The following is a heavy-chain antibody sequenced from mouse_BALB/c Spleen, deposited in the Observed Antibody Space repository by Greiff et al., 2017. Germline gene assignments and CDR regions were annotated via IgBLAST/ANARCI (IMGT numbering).Heavy chain of an antibody. V-gene: IGHV1-87*01. CDR3: ARNRYDRPLAY. Sequence: VQLQQSGAELARPGASVKLSCKASGYTFTSYWMQWVKQRPGQGLEWIGAIYPGDGDTRYTQKFKGKATLTADKSSSTAYMQLSSLASEDSAVYYCARNRYDRPLAYWGQGTLVTVSA. J-gene: IGHJ3*01. CDR2: IYPGDGDT. D-gene: IGHD2-14*01. CDR1: GYTFTSYW.